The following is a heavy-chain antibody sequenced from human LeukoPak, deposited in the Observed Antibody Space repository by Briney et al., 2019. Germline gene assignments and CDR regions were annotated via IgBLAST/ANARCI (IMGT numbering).Heavy chain of an antibody. CDR3: AKDYSGSYYYFDY. CDR1: GFTFSNYA. J-gene: IGHJ4*02. D-gene: IGHD1-26*01. V-gene: IGHV3-23*01. CDR2: ISSSGDST. Sequence: GGSLRLSCAASGFTFSNYAMSWVRQAPGKGLEWVSTISSSGDSTYYADSVKGRFTISRDNSKNTLYLQMNSPRAEDTAVYYCAKDYSGSYYYFDYWGQGTLVTVSS.